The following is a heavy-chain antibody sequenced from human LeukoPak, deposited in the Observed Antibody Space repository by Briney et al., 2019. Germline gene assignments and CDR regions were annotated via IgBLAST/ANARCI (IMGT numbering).Heavy chain of an antibody. CDR2: ISSSSYI. Sequence: GGSLRLSCAASGFTFSSYSMNWVRQAPGKGLEWVSSISSSSYIYYADSVKGRFTISRDNAKNSLYLQMNSLRDEDTAVYYCARDHDYGFDYWGQGTLVTVSS. J-gene: IGHJ4*02. D-gene: IGHD4-17*01. V-gene: IGHV3-21*01. CDR3: ARDHDYGFDY. CDR1: GFTFSSYS.